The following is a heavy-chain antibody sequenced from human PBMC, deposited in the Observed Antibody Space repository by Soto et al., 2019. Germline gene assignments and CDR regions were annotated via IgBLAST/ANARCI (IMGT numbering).Heavy chain of an antibody. CDR3: ARYSGRYSYNWFDP. D-gene: IGHD1-26*01. J-gene: IGHJ5*02. CDR2: IYYSGTT. CDR1: GGSISSYY. V-gene: IGHV4-59*01. Sequence: PLETLSLTCTVSGGSISSYYWSWIRQPPGKGLEWIGYIYYSGTTNYNPSLKSRVTISVDTSKNQFSLKLSSVTAADTAVYYCARYSGRYSYNWFDPWGQGTLVTVSS.